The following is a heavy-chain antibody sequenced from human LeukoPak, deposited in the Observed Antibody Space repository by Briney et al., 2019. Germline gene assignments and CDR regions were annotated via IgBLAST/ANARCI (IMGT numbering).Heavy chain of an antibody. J-gene: IGHJ4*02. CDR3: ASTSGTTGFDY. CDR2: ISAYNGNT. CDR1: GYTFTSYG. Sequence: ASVKVSCEASGYTFTSYGISWVRQAPGQGLEWMGWISAYNGNTNYAQKFQGRVTMTTDTSTSTAYMELRSLRSDDTAVYYCASTSGTTGFDYWGQGTLVSVSS. D-gene: IGHD1-1*01. V-gene: IGHV1-18*04.